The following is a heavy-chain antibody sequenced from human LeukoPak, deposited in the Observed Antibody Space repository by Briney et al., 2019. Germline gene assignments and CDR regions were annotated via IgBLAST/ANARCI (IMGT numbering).Heavy chain of an antibody. CDR3: AREMEFTGYDFGLDY. CDR1: GFSSSGYE. J-gene: IGHJ4*02. D-gene: IGHD3-3*01. V-gene: IGHV3-48*03. CDR2: ISSRGSAT. Sequence: VGSLRLSCAVSGFSSSGYEMNWVRQAPGKGLEWISYISSRGSATYYADSVKGRFIISRDDAKNSLYLQMNSLRAEDTAVYYCAREMEFTGYDFGLDYWGQGTLVTVSS.